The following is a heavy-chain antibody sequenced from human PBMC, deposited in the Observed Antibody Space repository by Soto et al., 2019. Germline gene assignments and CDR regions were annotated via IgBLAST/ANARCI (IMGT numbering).Heavy chain of an antibody. CDR1: SGSITRGDYY. J-gene: IGHJ6*02. V-gene: IGHV4-30-4*01. CDR3: ARDRRVSSSWSPGDSSCYGLDV. CDR2: IFYSGTS. D-gene: IGHD6-13*01. Sequence: SETLSPTCTVSSGSITRGDYYWNWIRQSPDKGLEWIGHIFYSGTSDYIPSLKSRAAISLDPAKKHVSLELILVTAADTAVYYCARDRRVSSSWSPGDSSCYGLDVWGQGSTVTVSS.